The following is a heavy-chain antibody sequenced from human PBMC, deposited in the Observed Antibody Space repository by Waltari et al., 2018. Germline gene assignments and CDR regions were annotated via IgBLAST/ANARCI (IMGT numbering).Heavy chain of an antibody. CDR1: GFTFSNAW. CDR3: TTDAVGATSGY. V-gene: IGHV3-15*01. J-gene: IGHJ4*02. CDR2: IKSKTDGGTT. Sequence: EVQLVESGGGLVKPGGSLRLSCAASGFTFSNAWMSWVRQAPGKGVEGVGRIKSKTDGGTTDYAAPVKGRFTISRDDSKNTLYLQMNSLKTEDTAVYYCTTDAVGATSGYWGQGTLVTVSS. D-gene: IGHD1-26*01.